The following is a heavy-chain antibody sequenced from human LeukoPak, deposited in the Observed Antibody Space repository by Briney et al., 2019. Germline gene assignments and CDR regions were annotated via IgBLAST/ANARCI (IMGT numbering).Heavy chain of an antibody. CDR1: GYTFTSYY. V-gene: IGHV1-46*01. D-gene: IGHD2-15*01. CDR3: ARGDIVVVVAACGMDV. Sequence: ASVKVSCKASGYTFTSYYIYWVRQAPGQGLEWMGIINPSGGSTNYAQKFQGRVTMTRDTSTGTVYMELSSLRSEDTAVYYCARGDIVVVVAACGMDVWGQGTTVTVSS. CDR2: INPSGGST. J-gene: IGHJ6*02.